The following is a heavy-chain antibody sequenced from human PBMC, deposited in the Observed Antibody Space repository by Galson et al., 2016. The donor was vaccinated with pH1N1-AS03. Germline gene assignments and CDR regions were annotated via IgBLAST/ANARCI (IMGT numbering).Heavy chain of an antibody. V-gene: IGHV1-18*01. J-gene: IGHJ5*02. CDR3: ARSGSGSFYEGDL. CDR2: IGTYT. CDR1: GGPFTNFA. Sequence: SVKVSCKASGGPFTNFAINWVRQAPGQGLEYMGWIGTYTIYAQKLQGRVTMTTDTSTSTAYMELRSLRSDDTAVYYCARSGSGSFYEGDLWGQGTLVSVSS. D-gene: IGHD3-10*01.